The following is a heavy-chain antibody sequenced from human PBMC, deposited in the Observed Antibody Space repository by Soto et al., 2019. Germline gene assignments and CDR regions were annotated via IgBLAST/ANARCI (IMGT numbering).Heavy chain of an antibody. CDR3: ARSDYGEHFDY. CDR1: GGSISSGGYS. J-gene: IGHJ4*02. D-gene: IGHD4-17*01. Sequence: TSETLSLTCAVSGGSISSGGYSWSWIRQPPGKGLEWIGYIYHSGSTYYNPSLKSRVTISVDRSKNQFSLKLSSVTAADTAVYYCARSDYGEHFDYWGQGTLVTVSS. CDR2: IYHSGST. V-gene: IGHV4-30-2*01.